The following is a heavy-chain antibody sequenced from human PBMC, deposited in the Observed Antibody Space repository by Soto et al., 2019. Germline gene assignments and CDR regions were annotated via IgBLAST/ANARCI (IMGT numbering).Heavy chain of an antibody. V-gene: IGHV4-31*03. CDR1: GDSIGSGAFY. D-gene: IGHD1-26*01. Sequence: QLHLQESGPGLVAPSQTLSLRCSVSGDSIGSGAFYWTWIRQVPGKGLEWIGYVSVSGNAYYNPSLKSRVAMSIETSENQLSLRLLSVTAADAAVYFCARALGGVSSSGMDVWGQGTSVTVS. CDR2: VSVSGNA. CDR3: ARALGGVSSSGMDV. J-gene: IGHJ6*02.